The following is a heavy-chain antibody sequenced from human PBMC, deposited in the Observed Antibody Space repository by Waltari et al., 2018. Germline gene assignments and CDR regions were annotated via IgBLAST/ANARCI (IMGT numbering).Heavy chain of an antibody. D-gene: IGHD1-1*01. CDR1: GGSISSGGYY. Sequence: QVQLQESGPGLVKPSQTLSLPCTVSGGSISSGGYYWRWIRPHPGKGLEWIGYIYYSGSTYSNPSLKSRVTISVDTSKNRFALKLSSVTAADTAGYYCARAIDNYLGDYWGQGTLVTVSA. J-gene: IGHJ4*02. V-gene: IGHV4-31*03. CDR2: IYYSGST. CDR3: ARAIDNYLGDY.